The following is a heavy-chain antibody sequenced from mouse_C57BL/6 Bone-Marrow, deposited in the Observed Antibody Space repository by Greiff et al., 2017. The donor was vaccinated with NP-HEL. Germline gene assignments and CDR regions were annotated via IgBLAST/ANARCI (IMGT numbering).Heavy chain of an antibody. CDR3: ARRVITTVVARYYYAMDY. CDR2: IGPGSGST. D-gene: IGHD1-1*01. J-gene: IGHJ4*01. V-gene: IGHV1-77*01. Sequence: VQLQQSGAELVKPGASVKISCKASGYTFTDYYINWVKQRPGQGLEWIGKIGPGSGSTYYNEKFKGKATLTADKSSSTAYMQLSSLTSEDSAVYFCARRVITTVVARYYYAMDYWGQGTSVTVSS. CDR1: GYTFTDYY.